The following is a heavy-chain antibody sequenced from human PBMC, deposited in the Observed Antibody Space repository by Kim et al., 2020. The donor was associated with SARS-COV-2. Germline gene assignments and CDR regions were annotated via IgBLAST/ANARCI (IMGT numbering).Heavy chain of an antibody. CDR2: IIPIFGTA. J-gene: IGHJ6*02. Sequence: SVKVSCKASGGTFSSYAISWVRQAPGQGLEWMGGIIPIFGTANYAQKFQGRVTITADESTSTAYMELSSLRSEDTAVYYSAREYSGYDYRQNPYYYYGMDVWGQGTTVTVSS. CDR3: AREYSGYDYRQNPYYYYGMDV. V-gene: IGHV1-69*13. D-gene: IGHD5-12*01. CDR1: GGTFSSYA.